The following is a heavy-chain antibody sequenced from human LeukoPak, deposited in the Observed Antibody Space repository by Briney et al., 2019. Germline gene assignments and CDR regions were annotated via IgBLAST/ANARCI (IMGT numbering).Heavy chain of an antibody. CDR2: ITSSGRYI. CDR3: AKSKTYYDSSDFDY. CDR1: GFTFSSYS. V-gene: IGHV3-21*04. J-gene: IGHJ4*02. Sequence: GGSLRLSCAASGFTFSSYSMNWVRQAPGKGLEWVSSITSSGRYIYYADSVKGRFTISRDNSKSTLYLQMNSLRAEDTAVYYCAKSKTYYDSSDFDYWGQGTLVTVSS. D-gene: IGHD3-22*01.